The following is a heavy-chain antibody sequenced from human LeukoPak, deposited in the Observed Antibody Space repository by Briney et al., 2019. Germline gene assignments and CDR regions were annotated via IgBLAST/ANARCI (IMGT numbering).Heavy chain of an antibody. CDR1: GGSISSYY. J-gene: IGHJ4*02. CDR2: IYYTGNT. V-gene: IGHV4-59*01. Sequence: SETLSLTCTVSGGSISSYYWSWIRQPPGKGLEWVAYIYYTGNTNYNPSLRGRVTISLDTSKNQFSLKLSSVTAADAAVYYCARSSAVAIDDFDFWGQGTLVTVSS. CDR3: ARSSAVAIDDFDF. D-gene: IGHD6-19*01.